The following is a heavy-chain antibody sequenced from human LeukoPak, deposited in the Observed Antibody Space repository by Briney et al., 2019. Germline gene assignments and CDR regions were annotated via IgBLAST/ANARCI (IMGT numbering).Heavy chain of an antibody. D-gene: IGHD3-16*01. CDR1: GYTFTSYG. Sequence: ASVKVSCKASGYTFTSYGISWVRQAPGQGLEWMGWISGDNGDTNYAQKLQGRVTMTTDTSTSTAYMELRSLRSDDTALYYCAKGQRGEVSFDSWGQGTQVTVSS. CDR2: ISGDNGDT. V-gene: IGHV1-18*01. CDR3: AKGQRGEVSFDS. J-gene: IGHJ4*02.